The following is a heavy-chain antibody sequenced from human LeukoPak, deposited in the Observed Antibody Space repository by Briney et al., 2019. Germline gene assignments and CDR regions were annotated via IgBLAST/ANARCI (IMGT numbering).Heavy chain of an antibody. CDR2: IYYSGTT. Sequence: SETLSLTCSVSGYSISSGFYWGWIRQPPGKELEWIGSIYYSGTTYYNPSLSSRVTMSVDTSKNQFTLKLSSVTAADTAIYYCARHNSYSSSWYTEWGQGTLVTVSS. J-gene: IGHJ4*02. CDR3: ARHNSYSSSWYTE. CDR1: GYSISSGFY. V-gene: IGHV4-38-2*02. D-gene: IGHD6-13*01.